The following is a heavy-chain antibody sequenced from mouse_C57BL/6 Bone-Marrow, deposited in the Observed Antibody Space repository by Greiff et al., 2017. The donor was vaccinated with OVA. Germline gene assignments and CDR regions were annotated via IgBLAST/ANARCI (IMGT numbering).Heavy chain of an antibody. V-gene: IGHV2-9*01. CDR1: GFSLTSYG. Sequence: QVQLKESGPGLVAPSQSLSITCTVSGFSLTSYGVDWVRQPPGKGLEWLGVILGGGSTNYNSAHMSRLSISNDNYKSQVILKMNSLQTYDTAMYYCAKRWGDYYGSSPWYFAMDYWGQGTSVTVSS. J-gene: IGHJ4*01. CDR2: ILGGGST. D-gene: IGHD1-1*01. CDR3: AKRWGDYYGSSPWYFAMDY.